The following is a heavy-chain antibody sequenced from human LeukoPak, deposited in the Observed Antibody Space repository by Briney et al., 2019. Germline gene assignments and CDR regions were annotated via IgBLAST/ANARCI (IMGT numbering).Heavy chain of an antibody. J-gene: IGHJ3*01. Sequence: PGGSLRLSCAASGFSFNNNAMSWVRQAPGKGLEWVSAINGGGDATEYADSVKGRFTISRDNSKKTLYLQMNSLRPEDTAVYYCAGCTASCYANAFDVWGQGTLLTVSS. CDR3: AGCTASCYANAFDV. CDR1: GFSFNNNA. CDR2: INGGGDAT. V-gene: IGHV3-23*01. D-gene: IGHD2-2*01.